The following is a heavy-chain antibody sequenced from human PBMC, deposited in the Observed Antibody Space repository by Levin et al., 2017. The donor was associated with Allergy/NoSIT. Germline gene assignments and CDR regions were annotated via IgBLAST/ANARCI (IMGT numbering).Heavy chain of an antibody. CDR2: INNDGSGT. V-gene: IGHV3-74*01. CDR3: ARDRGRDYGDYVWYFDL. D-gene: IGHD4-17*01. J-gene: IGHJ2*01. Sequence: GGSLRLSCAASGFTFSSYWMYWVRQAPGKGLVWVSRINNDGSGTSYADSVKGRFTISRDNAKNTQYLQMNSLGAEDTALYYCARDRGRDYGDYVWYFDLWGRGTLVTVSS. CDR1: GFTFSSYW.